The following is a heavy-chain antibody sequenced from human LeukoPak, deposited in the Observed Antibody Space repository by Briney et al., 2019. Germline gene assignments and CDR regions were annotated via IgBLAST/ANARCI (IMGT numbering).Heavy chain of an antibody. CDR3: AREGGCSGGSCYSPFSYYCYGMDV. J-gene: IGHJ6*02. V-gene: IGHV1-18*01. Sequence: ASVKVSCKASGYTFTSYGISWVRQAPGQGLEWMGWISAYNGNTNYAQKLQGRVTMTTDTSTSTAYMELRSLRSDDTAVYYCAREGGCSGGSCYSPFSYYCYGMDVWGQGTTVTVSS. D-gene: IGHD2-15*01. CDR2: ISAYNGNT. CDR1: GYTFTSYG.